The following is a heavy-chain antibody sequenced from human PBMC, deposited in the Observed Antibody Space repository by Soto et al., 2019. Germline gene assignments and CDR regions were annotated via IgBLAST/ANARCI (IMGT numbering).Heavy chain of an antibody. CDR2: INHSGST. D-gene: IGHD6-6*01. V-gene: IGHV4-34*01. CDR1: GGSFSGYY. CDR3: ARGFGIAARRAAYK. J-gene: IGHJ4*02. Sequence: SETLSLTCAVYGGSFSGYYWSWIRQPPGKGLEWIGEINHSGSTNYNPSLKSRVTISVDTSKNQFSLKLSSVTAADTAVYYCARGFGIAARRAAYKWGQGTLVTVSS.